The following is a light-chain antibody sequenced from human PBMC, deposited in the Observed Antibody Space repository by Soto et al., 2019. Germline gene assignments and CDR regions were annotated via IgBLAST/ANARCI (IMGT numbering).Light chain of an antibody. CDR2: ATS. V-gene: IGKV1-39*01. CDR3: QQSYTIPLA. CDR1: QSISKY. J-gene: IGKJ4*01. Sequence: DIQMTQSPSSLSASVGDRITITCRASQSISKYLNWYQHKPGKAPNLLIYATSNLQSGVPSRFSGSGSGTDFTITISSLQPEDFATYYCQQSYTIPLAFGGGTKVEIK.